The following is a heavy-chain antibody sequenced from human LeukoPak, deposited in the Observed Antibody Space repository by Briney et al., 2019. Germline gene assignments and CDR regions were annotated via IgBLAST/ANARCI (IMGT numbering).Heavy chain of an antibody. Sequence: GGSLRLPCAASGFTVSRNYMTWVRQAPGKGLEWVSVIYSGGSTYYADSVKGRFTISRDNSKNSLYLQMSSLRSEDTALYYCARESESSGWYDYWGQGTLVTVSS. D-gene: IGHD6-19*01. J-gene: IGHJ4*02. CDR2: IYSGGST. CDR3: ARESESSGWYDY. V-gene: IGHV3-53*05. CDR1: GFTVSRNY.